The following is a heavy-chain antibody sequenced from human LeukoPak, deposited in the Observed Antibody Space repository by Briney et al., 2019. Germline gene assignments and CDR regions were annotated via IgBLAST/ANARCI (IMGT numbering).Heavy chain of an antibody. V-gene: IGHV4-59*11. D-gene: IGHD3-10*01. CDR3: ARTYHYGSGSYFLFDF. Sequence: SETLSLTCTVSGDSISGHYWSWIRQPPGTGLEWIGYIYYSGSTDYNPSLKSRVTISVDTSKSQFSLKLSSVTAADTAVYYCARTYHYGSGSYFLFDFWGQGTLVTVSS. CDR1: GDSISGHY. CDR2: IYYSGST. J-gene: IGHJ4*02.